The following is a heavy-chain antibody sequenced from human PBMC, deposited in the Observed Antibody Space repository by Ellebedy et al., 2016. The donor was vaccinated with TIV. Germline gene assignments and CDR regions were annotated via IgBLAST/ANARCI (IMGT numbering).Heavy chain of an antibody. Sequence: SGPTLVXPTQTLTLTCTFSGFSLSTSGVGVGWIRQPPGKALEWLALIYWDDDKRYSPSLKSRLTITKDTSKNQVVLTMTNMDPVDTATYYCAHTVTYYSDSSAYFYFDYWGQGTLVTVSS. J-gene: IGHJ4*02. CDR1: GFSLSTSGVG. CDR3: AHTVTYYSDSSAYFYFDY. V-gene: IGHV2-5*02. CDR2: IYWDDDK. D-gene: IGHD3-22*01.